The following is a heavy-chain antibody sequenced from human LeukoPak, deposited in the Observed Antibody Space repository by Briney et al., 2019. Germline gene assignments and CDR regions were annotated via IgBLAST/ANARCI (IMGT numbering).Heavy chain of an antibody. D-gene: IGHD3-10*01. CDR2: INHSGST. CDR1: GGSFSGYY. V-gene: IGHV4-34*01. J-gene: IGHJ5*02. Sequence: SETLSLTCAVYGGSFSGYYWSWIRQPPGKGLEWIGEINHSGSTNYNPSLKSRVTISVDTSKNQFSLKLSSVTAADTAVYYCARDHLTRITMVRGVKNWFDPWGQGTLVTVSS. CDR3: ARDHLTRITMVRGVKNWFDP.